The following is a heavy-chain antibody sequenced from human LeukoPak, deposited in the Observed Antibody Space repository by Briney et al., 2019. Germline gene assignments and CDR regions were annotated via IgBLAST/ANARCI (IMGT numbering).Heavy chain of an antibody. CDR2: INPNSGGT. CDR1: GYTFTGYY. J-gene: IGHJ6*03. V-gene: IGHV1-2*06. D-gene: IGHD5-24*01. CDR3: ARGWPRYYYYMDV. Sequence: PGESLKISCQSSGYTFTGYYMHWVRQAPGQGLEWMGRINPNSGGTNYAQKFQGRVTMTRDTSISTAYMELSRLRSDDTAVYYCARGWPRYYYYMDVWGKGTTVTVSS.